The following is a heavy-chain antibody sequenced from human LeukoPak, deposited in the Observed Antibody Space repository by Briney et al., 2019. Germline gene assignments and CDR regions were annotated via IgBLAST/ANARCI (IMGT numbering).Heavy chain of an antibody. CDR1: GFTLRSVP. CDR3: AREGTRGYFQH. J-gene: IGHJ1*01. Sequence: PGRSLRLSCAASGFTLRSVPIHGVRQAPGKGLEWVAVMSHDGSVNYYADSVKGRFTISRDNSKNTLYLQMNSLRAEDTAVYYCAREGTRGYFQHWGQGTLVTVSS. V-gene: IGHV3-30-3*01. CDR2: MSHDGSVN.